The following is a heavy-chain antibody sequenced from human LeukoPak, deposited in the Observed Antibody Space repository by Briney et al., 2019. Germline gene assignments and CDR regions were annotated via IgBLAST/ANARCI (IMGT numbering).Heavy chain of an antibody. Sequence: GGSLRLSCAASGFTFSTYGMNWVRQAPGQGLEWVSSINSRSNYIYYADSVKGRFTISRDNAKNSLYLQMNSLRAEDTAVYYCVREDGIVGATSAFDIWGQGTMVTVSS. V-gene: IGHV3-21*01. D-gene: IGHD1-26*01. J-gene: IGHJ3*02. CDR3: VREDGIVGATSAFDI. CDR1: GFTFSTYG. CDR2: INSRSNYI.